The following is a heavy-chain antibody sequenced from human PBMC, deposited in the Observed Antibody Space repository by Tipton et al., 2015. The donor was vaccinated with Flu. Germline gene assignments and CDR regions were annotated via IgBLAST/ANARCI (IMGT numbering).Heavy chain of an antibody. V-gene: IGHV4-59*13. CDR2: VSGSVSP. Sequence: TLSLTCTVSGDSINDYYWTWVRQAPGKGLEWIGYVSGSVSPNYSPSLKSRVTIYVDSSKNQFSLDLTSVTATDTAIYYCARGSSAGWGTYYLDRWGQGTLVTVSS. D-gene: IGHD3-10*01. J-gene: IGHJ5*02. CDR3: ARGSSAGWGTYYLDR. CDR1: GDSINDYY.